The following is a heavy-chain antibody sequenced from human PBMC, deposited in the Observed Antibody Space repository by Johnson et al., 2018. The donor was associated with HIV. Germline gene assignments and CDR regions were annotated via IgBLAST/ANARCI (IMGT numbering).Heavy chain of an antibody. Sequence: VQLVESGGGLVQPGGSLRLSCAASGFTVSSNYMSWVRQAPGKGLEWVSVIYSGGSTYYADSVKGRFTISRDNSKNTLYLQMNSLRAEDTAVYYCARHKGQQYDTFDIWGQGTMVTVSS. CDR2: IYSGGST. D-gene: IGHD6-13*01. J-gene: IGHJ3*02. CDR3: ARHKGQQYDTFDI. CDR1: GFTVSSNY. V-gene: IGHV3-66*04.